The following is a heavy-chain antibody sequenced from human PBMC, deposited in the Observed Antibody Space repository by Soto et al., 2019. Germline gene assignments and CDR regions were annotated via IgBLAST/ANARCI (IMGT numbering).Heavy chain of an antibody. CDR3: AREGTTVSAYGMDV. CDR2: INAGNGNT. D-gene: IGHD4-17*01. V-gene: IGHV1-3*01. J-gene: IGHJ6*02. CDR1: GYTFTSYA. Sequence: GASVKVSCKASGYTFTSYAMHWVRQAPGQRLEWMEWINAGNGNTKYSQKFQGRVTITRDTSASTAYMELSSLRSEDTAVYYCAREGTTVSAYGMDVWGQGTTVTVSS.